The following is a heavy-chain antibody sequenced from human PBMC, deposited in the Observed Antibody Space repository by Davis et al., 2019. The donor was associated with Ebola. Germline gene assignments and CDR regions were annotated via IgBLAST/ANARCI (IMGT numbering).Heavy chain of an antibody. Sequence: SVKVSCKASGGTFSSYAISWVRQAPGQGLEWMGGIIPIFGTANYAQKFQGRVTITRNTSISTAYMELSSLRSEDTAVYYCARIPFTYYDYIWGSYRTANYYYHGMDVWGQGTTVTVSS. J-gene: IGHJ6*02. D-gene: IGHD3-16*02. CDR3: ARIPFTYYDYIWGSYRTANYYYHGMDV. CDR2: IIPIFGTA. CDR1: GGTFSSYA. V-gene: IGHV1-69*05.